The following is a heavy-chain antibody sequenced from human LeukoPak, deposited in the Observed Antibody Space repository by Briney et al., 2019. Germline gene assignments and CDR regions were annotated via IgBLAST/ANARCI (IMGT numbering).Heavy chain of an antibody. CDR3: ARERGYPTYYFDY. J-gene: IGHJ4*02. CDR1: GGSISSGGYY. CDR2: IYYSGST. V-gene: IGHV4-31*03. D-gene: IGHD5-18*01. Sequence: PSETLSLTCTVSGGSISSGGYYWSWIRQHPGKGLEWIGYIYYSGSTYYNPSLKSRVTISVGTSKNQFSLKLSSVTAADTAVYYCARERGYPTYYFDYWGQGTLVTVSS.